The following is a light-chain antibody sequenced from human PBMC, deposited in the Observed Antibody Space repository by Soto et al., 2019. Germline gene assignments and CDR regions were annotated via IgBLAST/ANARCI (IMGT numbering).Light chain of an antibody. V-gene: IGKV3-11*01. J-gene: IGKJ5*01. Sequence: IVLTKSPATLSLSKGERATLSCRASQIVSSYLAWYQQKPGQAPRLLIYDASNRATDIPARFSGSGSGTDFTLTISSLEPEDFALYYCQQRSNWPITFGQGTRLEIK. CDR2: DAS. CDR3: QQRSNWPIT. CDR1: QIVSSY.